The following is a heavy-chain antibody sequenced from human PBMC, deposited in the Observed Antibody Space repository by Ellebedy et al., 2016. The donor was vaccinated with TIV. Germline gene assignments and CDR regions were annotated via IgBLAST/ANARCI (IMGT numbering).Heavy chain of an antibody. Sequence: SETLSLXXTVSGDSVSRRSYYWSWIRQSPGKGLEWIGYIYSSGSTKYNPSLKSRLTISADTSKKHFSLRLNSATAADTAVYHCTYGINPDAFDIWGHGTLVTVSS. V-gene: IGHV4-61*03. CDR2: IYSSGST. D-gene: IGHD3-10*01. CDR1: GDSVSRRSYY. J-gene: IGHJ3*02. CDR3: TYGINPDAFDI.